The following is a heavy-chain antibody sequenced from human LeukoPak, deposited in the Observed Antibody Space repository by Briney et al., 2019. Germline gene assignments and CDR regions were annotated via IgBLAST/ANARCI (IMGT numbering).Heavy chain of an antibody. J-gene: IGHJ4*02. CDR2: ISGSGGST. CDR1: GFTFSSYA. CDR3: AKGLLDYVWGSRPDY. Sequence: PGGSLRLSCAASGFTFSSYAMSWVRQAPGKGLEWVSGISGSGGSTYYADSVKGRLTMSRDNSKNTLYLQMNSLRAEDTAVYYCAKGLLDYVWGSRPDYWGQGTLVTVSS. V-gene: IGHV3-23*01. D-gene: IGHD3-16*01.